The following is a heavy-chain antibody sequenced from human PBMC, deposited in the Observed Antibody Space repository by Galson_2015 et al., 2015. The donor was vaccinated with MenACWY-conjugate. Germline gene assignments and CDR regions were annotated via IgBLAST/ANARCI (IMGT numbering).Heavy chain of an antibody. J-gene: IGHJ4*02. CDR2: ISSTSDTI. CDR1: GFTFSFYT. V-gene: IGHV3-48*04. D-gene: IGHD3-16*02. Sequence: SLRLSCAASGFTFSFYTMSWVRQAPGKGLEWDSYISSTSDTIYYADSVKGRFTISRDNAKNSLYLQMSSLRAEDTAVYYCARDYRPVDYWGQGTLVTVSS. CDR3: ARDYRPVDY.